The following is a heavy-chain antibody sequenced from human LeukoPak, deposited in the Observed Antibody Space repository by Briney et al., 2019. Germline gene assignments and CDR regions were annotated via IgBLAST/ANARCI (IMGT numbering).Heavy chain of an antibody. Sequence: GGSLRLSCAASGFTFSSYAMGWVRQAPGKGLEWVSAISGSGGSTYYADSVKGRFTISRDNSKNTLYLQMNSLRAEDTAVYYCAKDQASPFDWLLSYWGQGTLVTVSS. D-gene: IGHD3-9*01. V-gene: IGHV3-23*01. J-gene: IGHJ4*02. CDR1: GFTFSSYA. CDR3: AKDQASPFDWLLSY. CDR2: ISGSGGST.